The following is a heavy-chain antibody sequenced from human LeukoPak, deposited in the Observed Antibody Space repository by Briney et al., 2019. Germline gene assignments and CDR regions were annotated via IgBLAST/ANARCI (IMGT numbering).Heavy chain of an antibody. Sequence: GGSLRLSCATSGFSFTDYPMNWVRQAPGKGLEWISNIRTTAEGAKYAYYADSVKGRVTISRDDGKTTLYLHMNSLRDDDTAVYYCATDQRYAFDYWGQGILVTVSS. V-gene: IGHV3-48*02. J-gene: IGHJ4*02. CDR1: GFSFTDYP. CDR2: IRTTAEGAKYA. D-gene: IGHD3-9*01. CDR3: ATDQRYAFDY.